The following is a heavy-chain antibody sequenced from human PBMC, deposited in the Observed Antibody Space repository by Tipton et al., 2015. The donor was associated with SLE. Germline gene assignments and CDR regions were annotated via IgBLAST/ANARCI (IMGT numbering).Heavy chain of an antibody. CDR2: ISYEGTNK. Sequence: SLRLSCAASGFTFSSYAIHWVRQAPGKGLEWVAVISYEGTNKYYADSVKGRFTISRDNSKNTLFLQMNSLRTEDTAVYYCARSYYDILTNYYNLGGFDYWGQGTLVTVSS. CDR3: ARSYYDILTNYYNLGGFDY. D-gene: IGHD3-9*01. CDR1: GFTFSSYA. J-gene: IGHJ4*02. V-gene: IGHV3-30*04.